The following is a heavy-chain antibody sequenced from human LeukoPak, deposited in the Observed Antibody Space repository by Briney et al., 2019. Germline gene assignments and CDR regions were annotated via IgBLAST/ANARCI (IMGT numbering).Heavy chain of an antibody. Sequence: GGSLRLSCAASGFTFSSYGMHWVRQAPGKGLEWVAFIRYDGSNKYYADSVKGQFTISSDNSKNTLYLQMNSLRAEDTAVYNCAKDLTTVTYYFDSWRQGTLVTVSS. CDR1: GFTFSSYG. J-gene: IGHJ4*02. V-gene: IGHV3-30*02. D-gene: IGHD4-17*01. CDR2: IRYDGSNK. CDR3: AKDLTTVTYYFDS.